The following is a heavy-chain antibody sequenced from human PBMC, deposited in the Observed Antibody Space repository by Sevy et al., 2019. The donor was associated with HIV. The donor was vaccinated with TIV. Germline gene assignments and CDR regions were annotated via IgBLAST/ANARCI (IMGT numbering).Heavy chain of an antibody. V-gene: IGHV3-7*03. CDR2: IKQDGSEK. D-gene: IGHD6-13*01. CDR1: GFTFSSYW. Sequence: GGSLRLSCAASGFTFSSYWMSWVRQAPGKGLEWVANIKQDGSEKYYVDSVKGRFTISRDNAKNSLYLQMNSLRAEDTAVYYCARVSSGWYRWYYFDYWGQGTLVTVSS. CDR3: ARVSSGWYRWYYFDY. J-gene: IGHJ4*02.